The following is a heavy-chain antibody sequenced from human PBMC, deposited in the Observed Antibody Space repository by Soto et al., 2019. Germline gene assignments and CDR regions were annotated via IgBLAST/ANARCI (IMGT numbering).Heavy chain of an antibody. Sequence: WKVCRYRLDEVSRWWVRQAPGKGLEWMGGFDPEDGETIYAQKFQGRVTMTEDTSTDTAYMELSSLRSEYTAVYYCATIVGLAVFDIRVKGTTVTVFS. V-gene: IGHV1-24*01. J-gene: IGHJ6*04. D-gene: IGHD1-26*01. CDR3: ATIVGLAVFDI. CDR2: FDPEDGET. CDR1: RYRLDEVS.